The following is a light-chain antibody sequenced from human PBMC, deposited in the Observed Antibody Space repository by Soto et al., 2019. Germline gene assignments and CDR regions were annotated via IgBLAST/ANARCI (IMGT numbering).Light chain of an antibody. CDR3: SSHEGSTNV. Sequence: QSVLTQPPSASGSPGQSVAISCTGTSSDVGGYNYVSWYQQHPGKAPKLMIYEVNKRPSGVPDRFSGSKSGNTASLTVSGLQAADEADYYCSSHEGSTNVFGNGTKLT. J-gene: IGLJ1*01. CDR1: SSDVGGYNY. CDR2: EVN. V-gene: IGLV2-8*01.